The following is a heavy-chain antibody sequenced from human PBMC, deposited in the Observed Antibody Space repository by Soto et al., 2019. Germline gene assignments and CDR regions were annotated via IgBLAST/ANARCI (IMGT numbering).Heavy chain of an antibody. CDR2: IIPIFGTA. CDR3: ARGPTSYYYDSSGYPFGY. V-gene: IGHV1-69*13. D-gene: IGHD3-22*01. CDR1: GGTFSSYA. J-gene: IGHJ4*02. Sequence: ASVKVSCKASGGTFSSYAISWVRQAPGQGLEWMGGIIPIFGTANYAQKFQGRVTITADESTSTAYMELSSLRSEDTAVYYCARGPTSYYYDSSGYPFGYWGQGTLVTVSS.